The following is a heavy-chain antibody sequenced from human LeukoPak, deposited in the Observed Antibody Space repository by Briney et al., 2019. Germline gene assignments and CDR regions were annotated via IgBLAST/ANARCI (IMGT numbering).Heavy chain of an antibody. J-gene: IGHJ4*02. CDR3: AKERASRLPFDY. Sequence: PGGSLRLSCAASGFTFSNYGMNWVRQAPGKGLEWVTAISASGGNTYYADSVKGRFTISRDNAKDTLCLQMNSLRAEDTALYYCAKERASRLPFDYWGQGTLVTVPS. CDR2: ISASGGNT. CDR1: GFTFSNYG. D-gene: IGHD6-25*01. V-gene: IGHV3-23*01.